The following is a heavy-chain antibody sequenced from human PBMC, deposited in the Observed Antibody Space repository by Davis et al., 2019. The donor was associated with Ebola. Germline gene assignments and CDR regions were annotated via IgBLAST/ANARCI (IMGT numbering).Heavy chain of an antibody. CDR3: AKGRSGYEPFDY. Sequence: MPSETLSLTCAVSGGSISSSNWWSCVRQPPGQGPEWIGDIYHSGSTKYNPSLKSRVTISVDKSKNQFSLKLSSVTAADTAVYYCAKGRSGYEPFDYWGQGTLVTVSS. CDR2: IYHSGST. V-gene: IGHV4-4*02. CDR1: GGSISSSNW. J-gene: IGHJ4*02. D-gene: IGHD5-12*01.